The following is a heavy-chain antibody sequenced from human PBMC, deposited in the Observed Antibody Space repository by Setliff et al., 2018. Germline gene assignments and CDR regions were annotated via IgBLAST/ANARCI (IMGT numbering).Heavy chain of an antibody. J-gene: IGHJ6*03. CDR2: ISGSGGSSI. CDR1: GFTFSTAW. Sequence: PGESLKISCAASGFTFSTAWMNWVRQAPGKGLEWVSAISGSGGSSITCADSVKGRFTISRDNAKNTLHLQMNSLRAEDTAVYYCVRVKAEAYRDDFYFYMDVWGKGTTVTVSS. CDR3: VRVKAEAYRDDFYFYMDV. V-gene: IGHV3-74*01. D-gene: IGHD6-19*01.